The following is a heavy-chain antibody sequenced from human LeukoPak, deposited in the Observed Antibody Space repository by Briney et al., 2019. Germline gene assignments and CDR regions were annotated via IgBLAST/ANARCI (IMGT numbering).Heavy chain of an antibody. CDR1: GYTFTSYS. D-gene: IGHD5-18*01. CDR3: ARGQDTAMAYVRGSFDY. CDR2: INPSGART. V-gene: IGHV1-46*01. Sequence: ASVKVSCKASGYTFTSYSMHWVRQVPGQGLEWMGIINPSGARTIYAQKFQGRVTMTRDTSTSTVYMELSSLRSEDTAVYFCARGQDTAMAYVRGSFDYWGQGTLVTVSS. J-gene: IGHJ4*02.